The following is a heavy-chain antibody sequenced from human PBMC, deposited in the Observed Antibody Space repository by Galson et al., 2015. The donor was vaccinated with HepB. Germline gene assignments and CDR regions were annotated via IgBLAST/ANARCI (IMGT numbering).Heavy chain of an antibody. D-gene: IGHD2-2*02. CDR2: IYHSGST. CDR1: GGSISSSNW. J-gene: IGHJ4*02. V-gene: IGHV4-4*02. CDR3: ASLLGYCSSTSCYTVDY. Sequence: LTCAVSGGSISSSNWWSWVRQPPGKGLEWIGEIYHSGSTNYNPSLKSRVTISVDKSKNQFSLKLSSVTAADTAVYYCASLLGYCSSTSCYTVDYWGQGTLVTVSS.